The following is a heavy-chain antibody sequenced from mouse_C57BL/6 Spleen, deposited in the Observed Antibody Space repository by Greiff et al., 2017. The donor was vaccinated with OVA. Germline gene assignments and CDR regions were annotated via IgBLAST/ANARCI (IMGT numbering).Heavy chain of an antibody. J-gene: IGHJ1*03. CDR2: IYPGDGDT. V-gene: IGHV1-80*01. D-gene: IGHD1-3*01. CDR1: GYAFSSYW. CDR3: ARRSSFDV. Sequence: VKVVESGAELVKPGASVKISCKASGYAFSSYWMNWVKQRPGKGLEWIGQIYPGDGDTNYNGKFKGKATLTADKSSSTAYMQLSSLTSEDSAVYFCARRSSFDVWGTGTTVTVSS.